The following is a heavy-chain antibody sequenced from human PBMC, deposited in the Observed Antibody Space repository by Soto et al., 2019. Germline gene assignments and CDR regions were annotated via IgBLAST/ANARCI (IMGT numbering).Heavy chain of an antibody. V-gene: IGHV4-34*01. CDR1: GGSFSGYY. Sequence: ETLSLTCAVYGGSFSGYYWSWIRQPPGKGLEWIGEINHSGSTNYNPSLKSRVTISVDTSKNQFSLKLSSVTAADTAVYYCARDRGEQWAYYFDYWGQGTLVTVSS. D-gene: IGHD6-19*01. CDR2: INHSGST. J-gene: IGHJ4*02. CDR3: ARDRGEQWAYYFDY.